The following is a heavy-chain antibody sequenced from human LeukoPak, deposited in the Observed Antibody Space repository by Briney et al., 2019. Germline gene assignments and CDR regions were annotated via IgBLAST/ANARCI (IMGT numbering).Heavy chain of an antibody. CDR1: DGSISSYY. CDR3: ASAQSQYYDFWSGYFAPVDYYYYYYMDV. V-gene: IGHV4-59*01. D-gene: IGHD3-3*01. Sequence: SETLSLTCTVSDGSISSYYWSWIRQPPGKGLEWIGCIYYSGSTNYNPSLKSRVTISVDTSKNQFSLKLSSVTAADTAVYYCASAQSQYYDFWSGYFAPVDYYYYYYMDVWGKGTTVTVSS. J-gene: IGHJ6*03. CDR2: IYYSGST.